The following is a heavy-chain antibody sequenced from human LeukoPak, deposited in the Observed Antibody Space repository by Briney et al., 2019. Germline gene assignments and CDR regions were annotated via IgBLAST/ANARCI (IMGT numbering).Heavy chain of an antibody. V-gene: IGHV3-21*01. Sequence: GGSLRLSCAPSGFCFSSNSTNCVRQAPGKGLEWVSSISSSSSYIYNADSVKGRFTMCRDNAKNSRYLQMNTLRAKDTAVYYCARDRRDAFDSWVQGTMVTVS. CDR3: ARDRRDAFDS. CDR2: ISSSSSYI. CDR1: GFCFSSNS. J-gene: IGHJ3*02.